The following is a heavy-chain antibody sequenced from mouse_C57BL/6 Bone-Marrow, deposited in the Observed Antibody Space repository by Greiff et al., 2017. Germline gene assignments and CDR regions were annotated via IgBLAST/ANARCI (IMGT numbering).Heavy chain of an antibody. CDR2: INSDGGST. V-gene: IGHV5-2*01. CDR1: EYEFPSHD. CDR3: ARLYYGYEGALFAY. D-gene: IGHD2-2*01. Sequence: DVMLVESGGGLVQPGESLQLSCESNEYEFPSHDMSWVRTTPEKRLELVAAINSDGGSTYYPDTMERRFIISRDNPKKTLYLQMSSLRSEDTALYYCARLYYGYEGALFAYWGQGTLVTVSA. J-gene: IGHJ3*01.